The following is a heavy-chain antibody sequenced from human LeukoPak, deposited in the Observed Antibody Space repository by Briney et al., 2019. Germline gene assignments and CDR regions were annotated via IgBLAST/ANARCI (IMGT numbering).Heavy chain of an antibody. CDR3: ATGPPTYDSSGYYPY. CDR2: SDPEDGET. J-gene: IGHJ4*02. D-gene: IGHD3-22*01. CDR1: GYTLTELS. Sequence: GSVKVSCKVSGYTLTELSMHWVRQAPGKGLEWMGGSDPEDGETIYAQKFQGRVTMTEDTSTDTAYMELSSLRSEDTAVYYCATGPPTYDSSGYYPYWGQGTLVTVSS. V-gene: IGHV1-24*01.